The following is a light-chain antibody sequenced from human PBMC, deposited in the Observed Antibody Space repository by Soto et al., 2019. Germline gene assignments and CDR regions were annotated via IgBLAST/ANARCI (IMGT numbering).Light chain of an antibody. J-gene: IGKJ4*01. CDR3: QQTYRTPLT. CDR2: SAS. CDR1: QGISRS. Sequence: DIQMTQSPSSVSASVGDRVAITCQASQGISRSLAWYQQKPGKAPKLLIYSASSLQSGVPSRFSGSGSGTDFTLTISSLQPEDFATYSCQQTYRTPLTFGGGTKVDIK. V-gene: IGKV1-12*01.